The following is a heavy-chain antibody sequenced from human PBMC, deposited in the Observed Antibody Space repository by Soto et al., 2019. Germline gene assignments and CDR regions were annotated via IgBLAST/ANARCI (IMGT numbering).Heavy chain of an antibody. CDR3: ARSYITGTEIDP. D-gene: IGHD1-7*01. J-gene: IGHJ5*02. V-gene: IGHV1-69*02. CDR2: IIPILGIA. CDR1: GGTFSSYT. Sequence: QVQLVQSGAEVKKPGSSVKVSCKASGGTFSSYTISWVRQAPGQGLEWMGRIIPILGIANYAQKFQGRVTSTADKSTSTAYMELSSLRSEDTAVYYCARSYITGTEIDPRGQGTLVTVSS.